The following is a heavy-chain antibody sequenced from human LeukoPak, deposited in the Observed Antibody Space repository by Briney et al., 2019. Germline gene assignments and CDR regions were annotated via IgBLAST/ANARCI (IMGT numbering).Heavy chain of an antibody. J-gene: IGHJ4*02. CDR2: ISGSGGST. CDR1: GFTFSSYA. V-gene: IGHV3-23*01. CDR3: AKDPGIAAAGRTFDY. Sequence: PGESLRLSCAASGFTFSSYAMSWVRQAPGKGLEWVSAISGSGGSTYYADSVKGRFTISRDNSKNTLYLQMNSLRAEDTAVYYCAKDPGIAAAGRTFDYWGQGTLVTVSS. D-gene: IGHD6-13*01.